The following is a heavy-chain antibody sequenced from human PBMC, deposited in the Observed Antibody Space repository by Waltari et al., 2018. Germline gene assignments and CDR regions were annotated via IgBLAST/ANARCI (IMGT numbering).Heavy chain of an antibody. V-gene: IGHV3-48*03. J-gene: IGHJ4*02. CDR2: ISISGSTI. CDR1: GFTFSSYE. CDR3: AREPLSHGIDY. Sequence: EVQLVESGGGLVQPGGSLRLSCAASGFTFSSYEMNWVRQAPGKGLEWFSYISISGSTIYYADSVKGRFTISRDNAKNSLYLQMNSLRAEDTAAYYCAREPLSHGIDYWGQGTLVTVSS.